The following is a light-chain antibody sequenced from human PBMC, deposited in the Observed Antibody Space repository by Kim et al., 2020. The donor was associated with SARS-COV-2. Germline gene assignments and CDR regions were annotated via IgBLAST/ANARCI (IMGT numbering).Light chain of an antibody. Sequence: EIVMTQSPATLSVSPGERATLSCRASQSIRSNLAWYQQTPGQAPRLLIYGASTRANGIPARFSGSGSGTEFTLTISSLQPEDFAVYYCQQYNNWPPFTFGQGTKLEI. CDR2: GAS. J-gene: IGKJ2*01. V-gene: IGKV3-15*01. CDR1: QSIRSN. CDR3: QQYNNWPPFT.